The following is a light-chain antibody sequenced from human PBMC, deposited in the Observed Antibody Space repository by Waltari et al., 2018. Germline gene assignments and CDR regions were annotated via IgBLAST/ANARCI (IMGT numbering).Light chain of an antibody. V-gene: IGKV1-5*03. CDR2: KAS. Sequence: DIQMTQSPSTLSASVGYRVNITCRASQSISSWLAWYQQKPGKAPKLLIYKASSLESGVPSRFSGSGSGTEFTLTISSLQPDDFATYYCQQYDSYPYTFGQGTKLEIK. CDR1: QSISSW. J-gene: IGKJ2*01. CDR3: QQYDSYPYT.